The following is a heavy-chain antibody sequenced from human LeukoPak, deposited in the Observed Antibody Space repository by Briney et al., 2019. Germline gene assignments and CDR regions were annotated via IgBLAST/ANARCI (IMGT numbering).Heavy chain of an antibody. CDR1: GGSFSGYY. Sequence: SETLSLTCAVYGGSFSGYYWSWIRQPPGKGLEWIGEINHSGSTNYNPSLKSRVTISVDTSKNQFSLKLSSVTAADTAVYYCASNYKTEDLVDYWGQGTLVTVSS. V-gene: IGHV4-34*01. J-gene: IGHJ4*02. CDR2: INHSGST. CDR3: ASNYKTEDLVDY. D-gene: IGHD5-24*01.